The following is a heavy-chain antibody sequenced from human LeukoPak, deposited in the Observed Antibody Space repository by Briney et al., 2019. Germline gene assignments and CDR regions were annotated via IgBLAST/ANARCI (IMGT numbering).Heavy chain of an antibody. D-gene: IGHD1-20*01. CDR3: ARVLRYDWNQYYYYYMDV. V-gene: IGHV3-66*01. Sequence: PGGSLRLSCAASGFTVSSNYMSWVRQAPGKGLEWVSVIYSGGSTYYADSVKGRFTISRDNSKNTLYLQMNSLRAEDTAVYYCARVLRYDWNQYYYYYMDVWGRGTTVTVSS. J-gene: IGHJ6*03. CDR1: GFTVSSNY. CDR2: IYSGGST.